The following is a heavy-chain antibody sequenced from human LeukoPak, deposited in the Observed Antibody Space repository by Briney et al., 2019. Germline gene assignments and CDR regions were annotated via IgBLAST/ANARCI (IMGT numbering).Heavy chain of an antibody. D-gene: IGHD6-19*01. Sequence: GGSLRLSCAASGFTFSSYSMNWVRQAPGKGLEWVSSISSSYIYYADSVKGRFTISRDNAKNSLYLQMNSLRAEDTAVYYCARVVVAVAGPIDYWGQGTLVTVSS. V-gene: IGHV3-21*01. CDR2: ISSSYI. CDR3: ARVVVAVAGPIDY. CDR1: GFTFSSYS. J-gene: IGHJ4*02.